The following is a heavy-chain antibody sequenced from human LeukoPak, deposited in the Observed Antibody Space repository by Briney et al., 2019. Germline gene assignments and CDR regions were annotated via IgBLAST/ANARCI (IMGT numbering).Heavy chain of an antibody. CDR3: ARCYHISTDYFDY. Sequence: PSETLSLTCTVSGGSISSSSYYWGWIRQPPGKGLEWIGSIYYSGSTYYNPSLKSRVTISGDTSKNQFSLKLSSVTAADTAVYYCARCYHISTDYFDYWGQGTLVTVSS. CDR2: IYYSGST. CDR1: GGSISSSSYY. V-gene: IGHV4-39*01. J-gene: IGHJ4*02. D-gene: IGHD3-9*01.